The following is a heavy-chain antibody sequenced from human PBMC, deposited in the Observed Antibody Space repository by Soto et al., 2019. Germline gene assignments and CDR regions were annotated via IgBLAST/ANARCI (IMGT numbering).Heavy chain of an antibody. CDR1: ADSVSSINW. Sequence: SETLSLTCAVSADSVSSINWWSWVRQPPGKGLEWIGQISHIGNTDYSPSLRSRVTISLDKSKNHLSLSLSSVTAADTAVYYCARHGGRFLYPWGQGALVTVSS. CDR3: ARHGGRFLYP. CDR2: ISHIGNT. D-gene: IGHD2-15*01. J-gene: IGHJ5*02. V-gene: IGHV4-4*02.